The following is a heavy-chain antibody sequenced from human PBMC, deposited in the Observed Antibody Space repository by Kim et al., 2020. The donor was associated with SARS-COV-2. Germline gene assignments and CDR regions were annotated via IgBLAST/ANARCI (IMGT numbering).Heavy chain of an antibody. CDR1: GDSISSGNW. CDR2: IAYGGHV. V-gene: IGHV4-4*02. J-gene: IGHJ4*03. CDR3: AKILGGCSATSCY. D-gene: IGHD3-16*01. Sequence: SETLSLTCTVSGDSISSGNWWTWVRQSPGKGLEWIGEIAYGGHVNYNPSLRSRVTISMDSSNNPFSLRLDSVTAADTAVYFCAKILGGCSATSCY.